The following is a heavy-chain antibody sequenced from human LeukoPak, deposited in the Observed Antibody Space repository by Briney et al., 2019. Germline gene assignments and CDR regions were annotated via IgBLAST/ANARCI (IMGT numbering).Heavy chain of an antibody. CDR3: ARANSWPSDAFDI. D-gene: IGHD6-13*01. J-gene: IGHJ3*02. V-gene: IGHV7-4-1*02. CDR1: GYTFTGYY. Sequence: ASVKVSCKASGYTFTGYYMHWVRQAPGQGLEWMGCINTYTGNTTYAQGFAGRFVFSLDTSVSTAYLLISTLKAEDTAVYYCARANSWPSDAFDIWGQGTMVTVSS. CDR2: INTYTGNT.